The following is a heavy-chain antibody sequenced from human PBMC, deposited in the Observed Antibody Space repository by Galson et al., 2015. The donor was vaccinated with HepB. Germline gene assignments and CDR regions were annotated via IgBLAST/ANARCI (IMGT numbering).Heavy chain of an antibody. V-gene: IGHV1-69*06. CDR1: GGTFSSYA. CDR2: IIPIFGTA. J-gene: IGHJ5*02. CDR3: AREGPAATHSNWFDP. D-gene: IGHD2-2*01. Sequence: SVKVSCKASGGTFSSYAISWVRQAPGQGLEWMGGIIPIFGTANYAQKFQGRVTITADKSTSTAYMELSSLRSEDTAVYYCAREGPAATHSNWFDPWGQGTLVTVSS.